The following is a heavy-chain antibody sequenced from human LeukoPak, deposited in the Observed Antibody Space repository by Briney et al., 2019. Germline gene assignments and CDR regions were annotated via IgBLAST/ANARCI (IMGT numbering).Heavy chain of an antibody. V-gene: IGHV4-61*01. CDR1: GVSVSSGSYY. Sequence: PSETLSLTCTVSGVSVSSGSYYWSWIRQPPGKGLEWIGYIYYSGSTNYNPSLKSRVTISVDTSKNQFSLKLSSVTAADTAVYYCARVPSPTGRVYGMDVWGQGTTVTVSS. CDR3: ARVPSPTGRVYGMDV. CDR2: IYYSGST. J-gene: IGHJ6*02. D-gene: IGHD1-1*01.